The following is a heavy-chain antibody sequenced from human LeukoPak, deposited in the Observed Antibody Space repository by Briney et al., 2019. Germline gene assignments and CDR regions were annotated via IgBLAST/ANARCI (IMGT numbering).Heavy chain of an antibody. CDR1: GGSISTYY. D-gene: IGHD6-13*01. V-gene: IGHV4-4*07. CDR3: ARDLGTSWSVWFDP. J-gene: IGHJ5*02. Sequence: KPSGTLSLTCTVSGGSISTYYWSWIRQPAGKGLEWIGRIYTSVNPNYNPSLKSRVTMSVDTSKNQFSLKLTSVTAADTAVYYCARDLGTSWSVWFDPWGQGTLVTVSS. CDR2: IYTSVNP.